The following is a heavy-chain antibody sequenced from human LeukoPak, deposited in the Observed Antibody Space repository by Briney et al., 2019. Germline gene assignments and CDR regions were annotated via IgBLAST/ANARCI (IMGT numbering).Heavy chain of an antibody. CDR2: ISSSSSTI. J-gene: IGHJ6*03. V-gene: IGHV3-48*01. CDR3: ARARYSGYYYYYMDV. Sequence: GGSLRLSCAASGFTFSSYSMNWVRQAPGKGLEWVSYISSSSSTIYYADSAKGRFTISRDNAKNSLYLQMNSLRAEDTAVYYCARARYSGYYYYYMDVWGKGTTVTVSS. CDR1: GFTFSSYS. D-gene: IGHD5-12*01.